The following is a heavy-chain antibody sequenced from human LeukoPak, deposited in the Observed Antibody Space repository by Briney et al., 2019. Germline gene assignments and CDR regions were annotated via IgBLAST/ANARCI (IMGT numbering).Heavy chain of an antibody. V-gene: IGHV5-51*01. CDR1: GYRFGNYW. J-gene: IGHJ2*01. D-gene: IGHD3-22*01. CDR2: IYPGDSDT. Sequence: GESLKISCKGSGYRFGNYWIAWVRQMPGKGLEWMGIIYPGDSDTTYSPSFQGQVTISADKSISTAYLQWSSLKASDTAMYYCARLRDYDRYLDRWGRGTLVTVSS. CDR3: ARLRDYDRYLDR.